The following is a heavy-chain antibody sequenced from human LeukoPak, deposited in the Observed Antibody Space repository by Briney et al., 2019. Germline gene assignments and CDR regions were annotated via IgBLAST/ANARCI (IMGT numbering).Heavy chain of an antibody. CDR3: ARVLNPERGDWFDP. CDR2: IIPIFGTT. CDR1: GGTFSSYA. D-gene: IGHD1-14*01. V-gene: IGHV1-69*05. J-gene: IGHJ5*02. Sequence: SVKVSCKASGGTFSSYAISWVRQAPGQGLEWMGGIIPIFGTTNYAQKLQGRVTITTDEITSTAYMELSSLRSEDTALYYCARVLNPERGDWFDPWGQGTLVTVSS.